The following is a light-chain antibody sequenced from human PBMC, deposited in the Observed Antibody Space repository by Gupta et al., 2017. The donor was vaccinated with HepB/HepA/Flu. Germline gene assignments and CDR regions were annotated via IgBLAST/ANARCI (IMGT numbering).Light chain of an antibody. CDR2: GAS. Sequence: IVMTQSTATLSVSPGERATLSCRASQSVSSNLAWYQQKPGQAPRLLIYGASTRATGIPARFSGSGSGTEFTLTISSLQSEDFAVYYCQQYNNWPGAFGQGTKVEIK. V-gene: IGKV3-15*01. J-gene: IGKJ1*01. CDR3: QQYNNWPGA. CDR1: QSVSSN.